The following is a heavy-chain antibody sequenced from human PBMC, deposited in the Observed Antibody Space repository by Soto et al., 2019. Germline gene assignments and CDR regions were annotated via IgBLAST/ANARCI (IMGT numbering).Heavy chain of an antibody. CDR3: ARDLWAVGKYSSSSNWFDP. Sequence: PSQTLSLPCAISGDSVSSNSSACNFIRQSPSRGLELLGRTYYRSKWYNDYAVSVKSRITINPDTSKNQFSLQLNSVTPEDTAVYYCARDLWAVGKYSSSSNWFDPWGQGILVTVSS. V-gene: IGHV6-1*01. CDR1: GDSVSSNSSA. D-gene: IGHD6-6*01. J-gene: IGHJ5*02. CDR2: TYYRSKWYN.